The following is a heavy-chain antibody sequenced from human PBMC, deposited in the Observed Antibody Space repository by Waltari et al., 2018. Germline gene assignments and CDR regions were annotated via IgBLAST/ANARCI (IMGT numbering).Heavy chain of an antibody. CDR2: IYTGGLT. Sequence: QVQLQESGPGLVKPSETLSLTCPASAASISNYYCNWIRQPAGKGLEWIGRIYTGGLTNYNPSLKSRVTMSVDRSKNQFSLKLSSVTAADTAVYYCARSDTNGYYEYWGQGTLVTVSS. D-gene: IGHD2-8*01. V-gene: IGHV4-4*07. CDR3: ARSDTNGYYEY. J-gene: IGHJ4*02. CDR1: AASISNYY.